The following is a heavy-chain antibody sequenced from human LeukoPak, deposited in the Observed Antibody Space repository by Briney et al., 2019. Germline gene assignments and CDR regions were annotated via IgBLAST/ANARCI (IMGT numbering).Heavy chain of an antibody. CDR3: ARRSKWLRLSYGMDV. CDR2: IIPILGIA. CDR1: GGTFSSYA. D-gene: IGHD5-12*01. Sequence: GASVKVSCKASGGTFSSYAISWVRQAPGQGLEWMGRIIPILGIANYAQKFQGRVTITADKSTSTAYMELSSLRSEDTAVYYCARRSKWLRLSYGMDVWGQGTTVTVSS. J-gene: IGHJ6*02. V-gene: IGHV1-69*04.